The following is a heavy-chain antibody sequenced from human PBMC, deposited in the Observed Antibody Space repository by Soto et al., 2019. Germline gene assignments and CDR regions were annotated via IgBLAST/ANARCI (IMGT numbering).Heavy chain of an antibody. Sequence: EVQLVESGGDLVQPGGSLRLSCAASGFIFSSDWMHWVRQAPGKGLEWVSRINTDGSETSYADSVKGRFTISRDNAKSQVDRPMNSLRAEDTAVYYCVRDRPGPYHYFDSWGQGNMVTVSS. D-gene: IGHD6-6*01. V-gene: IGHV3-74*01. CDR1: GFIFSSDW. J-gene: IGHJ4*02. CDR2: INTDGSET. CDR3: VRDRPGPYHYFDS.